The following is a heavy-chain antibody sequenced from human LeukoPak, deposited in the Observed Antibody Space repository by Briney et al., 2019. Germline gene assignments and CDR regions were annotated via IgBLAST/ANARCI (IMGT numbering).Heavy chain of an antibody. CDR2: ISAYNGNT. CDR3: ARSVAVAGRRYYFDY. J-gene: IGHJ4*02. D-gene: IGHD6-19*01. Sequence: ASVKVSCKASGYTFTSYGINWVRQAPGQGLEWMGWISAYNGNTNYAQKLQGRVTMTTDTSTSTAYMELRSLRSDDTAVYYCARSVAVAGRRYYFDYWGQGTLVTVSS. V-gene: IGHV1-18*01. CDR1: GYTFTSYG.